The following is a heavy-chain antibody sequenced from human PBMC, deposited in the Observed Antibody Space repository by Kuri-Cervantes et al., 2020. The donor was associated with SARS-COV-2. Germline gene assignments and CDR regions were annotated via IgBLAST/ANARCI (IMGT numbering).Heavy chain of an antibody. D-gene: IGHD6-13*01. J-gene: IGHJ4*02. V-gene: IGHV3-33*01. CDR3: ARDSSITPRDFDY. Sequence: GESLKISCAASGFTFSSYGMHWVRQAPGKGLEWVAVIWYDGSNKYYADSVKGRFTISRDNSKNTLYLQMSSLRAEDTAVYYCARDSSITPRDFDYWGQGTLVTVSS. CDR1: GFTFSSYG. CDR2: IWYDGSNK.